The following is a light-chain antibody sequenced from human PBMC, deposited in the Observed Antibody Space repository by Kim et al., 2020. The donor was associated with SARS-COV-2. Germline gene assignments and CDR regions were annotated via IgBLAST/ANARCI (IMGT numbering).Light chain of an antibody. CDR3: NSRDSSDNHVV. J-gene: IGLJ2*01. CDR2: GKN. CDR1: SLRNYY. V-gene: IGLV3-19*01. Sequence: SSELTQDPAVSVALGQTVRITCQGDSLRNYYASWYQQKPGQAPLLVIYGKNNRPSGIPDRFSGSSSGNTDSLTITGAQAEDEADYYCNSRDSSDNHVVFG.